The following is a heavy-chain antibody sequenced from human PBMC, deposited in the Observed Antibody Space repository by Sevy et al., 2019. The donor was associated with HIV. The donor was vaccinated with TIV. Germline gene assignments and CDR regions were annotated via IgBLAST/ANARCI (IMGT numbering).Heavy chain of an antibody. CDR2: IYHSGST. D-gene: IGHD2-15*01. CDR3: ARDRGGYCSGGSCYSYYYYGMDV. CDR1: GYYMSSGYY. V-gene: IGHV4-38-2*02. Sequence: SETLSLTCAVSGYYMSSGYYWGWIRQPPGKGLEWIGSIYHSGSTYYNPSLKSRVTISVDTSKNQFSLKLSSVTAADTAVYYCARDRGGYCSGGSCYSYYYYGMDVWGQGATVTVSS. J-gene: IGHJ6*02.